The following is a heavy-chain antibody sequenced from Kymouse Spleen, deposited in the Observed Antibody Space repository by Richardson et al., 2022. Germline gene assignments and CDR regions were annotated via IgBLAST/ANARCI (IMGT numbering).Heavy chain of an antibody. CDR2: IYYSGST. CDR1: GGSISSSSYY. J-gene: IGHJ3*02. CDR3: ASETRYNWNYDAFDI. D-gene: IGHD1-7*01. V-gene: IGHV4-39*01. Sequence: QLQLQESGPGLVKPSETLSLTCTVSGGSISSSSYYWGWIRQPPGKGLEWIGSIYYSGSTYYNPSLKSRVTISVDTSKNQFSLKLSSVTAADTAVYYCASETRYNWNYDAFDIWGQGTMVTVSS.